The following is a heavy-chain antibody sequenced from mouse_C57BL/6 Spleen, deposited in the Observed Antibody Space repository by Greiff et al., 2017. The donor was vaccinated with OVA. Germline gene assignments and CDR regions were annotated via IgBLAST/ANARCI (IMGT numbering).Heavy chain of an antibody. CDR2: ISNGGGST. CDR3: ARHRGSGYVYYAMDY. J-gene: IGHJ4*01. V-gene: IGHV5-12*01. CDR1: GFTFSDYY. D-gene: IGHD3-2*02. Sequence: EVNLVESGGGLVQPGGSLKLSCAASGFTFSDYYMYWVRQTPEKRLEWVAYISNGGGSTYYPDTVKGRFTISRDNAKNTLYLQMSRLKSEDTAMYYCARHRGSGYVYYAMDYWGQGTSVTVSS.